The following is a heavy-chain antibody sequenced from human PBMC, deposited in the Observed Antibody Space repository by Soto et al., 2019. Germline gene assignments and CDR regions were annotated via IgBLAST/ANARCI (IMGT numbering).Heavy chain of an antibody. J-gene: IGHJ6*02. CDR3: ARGGIPPSGYGIAYAMDV. V-gene: IGHV4-39*01. Sequence: KTSETLSLTCTVSGVSISGSRYYWGWIRQPPGRGLEWIGNIYYSGSTCYTPALKSRVTLSVDTSKNQFSLNLNSVTAADTAVYYCARGGIPPSGYGIAYAMDVWGQGTTVTVSS. D-gene: IGHD1-26*01. CDR1: GVSISGSRYY. CDR2: IYYSGST.